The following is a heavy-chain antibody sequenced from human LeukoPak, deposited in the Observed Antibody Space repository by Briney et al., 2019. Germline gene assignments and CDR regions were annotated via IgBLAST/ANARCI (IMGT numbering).Heavy chain of an antibody. Sequence: GGSLRLSCAASGFTFSTYAMSWVRQAPGKGLEWVSAVRGSGSDTYYADSVRGRFTISRDNSKNTLYLQMDRLRAEDTAIYFCAKTSRRSSNYDAPYDYWGQGTLVTVSA. D-gene: IGHD4-11*01. CDR1: GFTFSTYA. J-gene: IGHJ4*02. V-gene: IGHV3-23*01. CDR2: VRGSGSDT. CDR3: AKTSRRSSNYDAPYDY.